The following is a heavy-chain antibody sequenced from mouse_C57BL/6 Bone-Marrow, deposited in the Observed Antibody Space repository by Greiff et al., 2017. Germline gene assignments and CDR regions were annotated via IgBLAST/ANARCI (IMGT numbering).Heavy chain of an antibody. CDR2: ISSGGSYT. V-gene: IGHV5-6*01. J-gene: IGHJ1*03. Sequence: VQLKESGGDLVKPGGSLKLSCAASGFTFSSYGMSWVRQTPDKRLEWVATISSGGSYTYYPDSVKGRFTISRDTAKNTLYLQMSSLKSEDTAMYYCARRVIYWYFDVWGTGTTVTVSS. CDR1: GFTFSSYG. D-gene: IGHD2-13*01. CDR3: ARRVIYWYFDV.